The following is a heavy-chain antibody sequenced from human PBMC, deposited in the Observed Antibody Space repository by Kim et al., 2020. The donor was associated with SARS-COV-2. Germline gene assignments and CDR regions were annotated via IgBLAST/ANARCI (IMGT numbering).Heavy chain of an antibody. CDR3: AKGSPPPYTAALLDY. CDR1: GFTFSSYG. J-gene: IGHJ4*02. V-gene: IGHV3-30*18. Sequence: GGSLRLSCVASGFTFSSYGMHWVRQAPGKGLEWVAVISYDGSNKYYADSVQGRFTISRDNSKNTLYLQMNSLRAEDTAVYYCAKGSPPPYTAALLDYWGEGTLVTLSS. CDR2: ISYDGSNK. D-gene: IGHD1-20*01.